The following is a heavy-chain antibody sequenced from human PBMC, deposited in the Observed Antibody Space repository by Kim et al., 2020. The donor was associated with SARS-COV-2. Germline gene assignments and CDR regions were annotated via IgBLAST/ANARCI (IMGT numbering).Heavy chain of an antibody. J-gene: IGHJ4*02. D-gene: IGHD3-10*01. CDR1: GFTFSSYS. CDR2: ISSSSTI. CDR3: ARVESMVRGVMSYFDY. V-gene: IGHV3-48*02. Sequence: GGSLRLSCAASGFTFSSYSMNWVRQAPGKGLEWVSYISSSSTIYYADSVKGRFTISRDNAKNSLYLQMNSLRDEDTAVYYCARVESMVRGVMSYFDYWGQGTLVTVSS.